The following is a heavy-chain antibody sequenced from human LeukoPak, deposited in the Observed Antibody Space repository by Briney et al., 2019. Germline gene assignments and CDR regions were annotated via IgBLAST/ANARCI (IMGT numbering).Heavy chain of an antibody. J-gene: IGHJ4*02. CDR1: GYTFTSYD. Sequence: ASVEVSCKASGYTFTSYDINWVRQATGQGLEWMGWMNPNSGNTGYAQKFQGRVTMTRNTSISTAYMELSSLRSEDTAVYYCARLGIVATIPDYWGQGTLVTVSS. CDR3: ARLGIVATIPDY. CDR2: MNPNSGNT. D-gene: IGHD5-12*01. V-gene: IGHV1-8*01.